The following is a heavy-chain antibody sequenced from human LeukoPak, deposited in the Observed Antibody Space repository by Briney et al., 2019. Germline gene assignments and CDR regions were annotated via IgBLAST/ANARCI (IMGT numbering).Heavy chain of an antibody. V-gene: IGHV1-3*03. CDR3: ARESGSYYGFDY. CDR2: INAGNGNT. J-gene: IGHJ4*02. D-gene: IGHD1-26*01. Sequence: AASVKVSCKASGYTFTSYAMHWVRQAPGQRLEWMGWINAGNGNTKYSQEFQGRVTITRDTSASTACMELSSLRSEDMAVYYCARESGSYYGFDYWGQGTLVTVSS. CDR1: GYTFTSYA.